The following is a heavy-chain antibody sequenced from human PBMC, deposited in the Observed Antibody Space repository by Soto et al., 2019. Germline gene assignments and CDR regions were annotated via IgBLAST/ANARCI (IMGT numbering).Heavy chain of an antibody. CDR3: ASTNTSIAARPDEAYYYYGMDD. CDR1: GGTFSSYA. Sequence: SVKVSCKASGGTFSSYAISGVRQAPGEGLEWMGGIISIFGTANYAQKLQGRVTITADESTSTAYMELSSLRSEDTAVYYCASTNTSIAARPDEAYYYYGMDDWGQGTTVTVSS. J-gene: IGHJ6*02. V-gene: IGHV1-69*13. D-gene: IGHD6-6*01. CDR2: IISIFGTA.